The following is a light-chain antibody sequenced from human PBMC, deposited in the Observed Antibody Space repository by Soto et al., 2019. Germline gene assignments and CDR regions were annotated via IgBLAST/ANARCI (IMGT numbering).Light chain of an antibody. CDR3: QQYNNWPWGT. CDR2: GAS. J-gene: IGKJ1*01. CDR1: QSVSSN. Sequence: TQSPGTLSLSPGERATLSCRASQSVSSNLAWYQQKPGQAPRLLIYGASTRATGIPARFSGSGSGTEFTLTISSLQSEDFAIYYCQQYNNWPWGTFGQGTKVDIK. V-gene: IGKV3-15*01.